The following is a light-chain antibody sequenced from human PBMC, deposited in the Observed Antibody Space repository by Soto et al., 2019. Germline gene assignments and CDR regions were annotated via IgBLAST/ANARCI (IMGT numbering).Light chain of an antibody. J-gene: IGKJ3*01. CDR2: GAS. V-gene: IGKV3-20*01. Sequence: EIVLTQSPGTLSLSPGERATLSCRASQSFSSSYLAWYQQKPGQAPMLLICGASSRATGIPDRFSGSGSGTDFTLTISSLEPEDFAVYYCQHYGSALFTFGPGTKVDVK. CDR1: QSFSSSY. CDR3: QHYGSALFT.